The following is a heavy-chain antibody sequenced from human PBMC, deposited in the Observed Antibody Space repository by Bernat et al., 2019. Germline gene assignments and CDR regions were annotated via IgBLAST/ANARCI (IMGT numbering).Heavy chain of an antibody. CDR1: GFTSSSYG. D-gene: IGHD2-2*01. CDR3: ARGGERDCSSTSCFYYFDY. V-gene: IGHV3-33*01. CDR2: IWYDGSNK. Sequence: QVQLVESGGGVVQPGRSLRLSCAASGFTSSSYGMHWVRQAPGKGLEWVAVIWYDGSNKYYADSVKGRFTISRDNSKNTLYLQMNSLRAEDTAVYYCARGGERDCSSTSCFYYFDYWGQGTLVTVSS. J-gene: IGHJ4*02.